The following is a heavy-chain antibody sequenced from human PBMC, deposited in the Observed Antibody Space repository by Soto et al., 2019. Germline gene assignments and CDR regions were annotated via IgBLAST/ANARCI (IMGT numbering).Heavy chain of an antibody. V-gene: IGHV3-11*06. D-gene: IGHD3-22*01. CDR1: GFTFSDYY. CDR3: ARGYYDSSGYTGFDY. Sequence: GGSLRLSCAASGFTFSDYYMSWIRQAPGKGLEWVSYISSSSSYTNYADSVKGRFTISRDNAKNSLYLQMNSLRAEDTAVYYCARGYYDSSGYTGFDYWGQGTLVTVSS. CDR2: ISSSSSYT. J-gene: IGHJ4*02.